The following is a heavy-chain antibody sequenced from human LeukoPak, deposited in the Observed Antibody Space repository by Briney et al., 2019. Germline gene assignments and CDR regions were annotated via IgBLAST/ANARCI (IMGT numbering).Heavy chain of an antibody. Sequence: SETLSLTCTVYGESFTPYYWTWIRQPPGKGLEWIGYVSHNGITKSHPPLKFRLPLSVDTSKNQFSLELNPVTDPNTAVYYRSNVYWSDRSCHDHWGQGTLVTVSS. V-gene: IGHV4-34*01. CDR1: GESFTPYY. J-gene: IGHJ4*02. CDR2: VSHNGIT. CDR3: SNVYWSDRSCHDH. D-gene: IGHD3-3*01.